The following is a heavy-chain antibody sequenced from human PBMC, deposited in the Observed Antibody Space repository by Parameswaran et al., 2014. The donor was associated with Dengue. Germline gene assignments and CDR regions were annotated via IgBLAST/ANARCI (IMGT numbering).Heavy chain of an antibody. CDR3: ARDPFYGGNLRNAFDI. Sequence: WVRQAPGQGLEWMGIINPSGGSTSYAQKFQGRVTMTRDTSTSTVYMELSSLRSEDTAVYYCARDPFYGGNLRNAFDIWGQGTMVTVSS. J-gene: IGHJ3*02. CDR2: INPSGGST. D-gene: IGHD4-23*01. V-gene: IGHV1-46*01.